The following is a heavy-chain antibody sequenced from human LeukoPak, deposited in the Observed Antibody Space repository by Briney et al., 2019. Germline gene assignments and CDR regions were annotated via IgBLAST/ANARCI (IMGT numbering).Heavy chain of an antibody. Sequence: QAGGSLRLSCAASGFTFSSYGMSWVRQAPGKGLEWASCISSTGGSTHYAESVKGRFTISRDKARNTLYLQMNRLRAEDTAPYYCAKDHSGNYYGSLDYWGPGTLVTVSS. J-gene: IGHJ4*02. V-gene: IGHV3-23*01. D-gene: IGHD1-26*01. CDR3: AKDHSGNYYGSLDY. CDR2: ISSTGGST. CDR1: GFTFSSYG.